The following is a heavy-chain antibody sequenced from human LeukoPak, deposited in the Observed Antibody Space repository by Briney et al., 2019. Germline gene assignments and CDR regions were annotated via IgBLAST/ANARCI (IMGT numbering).Heavy chain of an antibody. Sequence: GGSLRLSCEASGFTFSAYAMTWVRQAPGKGLEWVSSIGSDNKPHYADSVKGRFTISRDNSKNSLYLQMNSLRSDDTALYYCARESESSGWYDYWGQGTLVTVSS. D-gene: IGHD6-19*01. J-gene: IGHJ4*02. CDR3: ARESESSGWYDY. CDR2: IGSDNKP. CDR1: GFTFSAYA. V-gene: IGHV3-43*02.